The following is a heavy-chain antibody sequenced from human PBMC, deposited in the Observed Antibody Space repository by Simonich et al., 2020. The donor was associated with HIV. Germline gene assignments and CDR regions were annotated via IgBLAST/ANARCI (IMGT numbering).Heavy chain of an antibody. CDR1: GFTFGDYA. J-gene: IGHJ3*02. D-gene: IGHD7-27*01. CDR3: TWRRTGDRDDAFDI. CDR2: IRRKAYGGTT. Sequence: EVQLVESGGGLVQPGRSLRLSCTASGFTFGDYAMSWVRQAPGKGVDWVRCIRRKAYGGTTEYAASVKGRFTISRDDSKSIAYLQMNSLKTEDTAVYYCTWRRTGDRDDAFDIWGQGTMVTVSS. V-gene: IGHV3-49*04.